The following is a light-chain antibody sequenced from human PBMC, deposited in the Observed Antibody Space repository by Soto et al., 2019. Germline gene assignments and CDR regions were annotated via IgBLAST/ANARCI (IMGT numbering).Light chain of an antibody. J-gene: IGLJ3*02. CDR3: NSFTSSSTWV. Sequence: QSALTQPASVSGSPGQSITISCTGTSSDVGGYNYVSWYQQHPGKAPKLMIYEVSNRPSGVSNRFSGSKSGNTASLTISGHQAEDEADYYCNSFTSSSTWVFGGGTKLTVL. CDR1: SSDVGGYNY. CDR2: EVS. V-gene: IGLV2-14*01.